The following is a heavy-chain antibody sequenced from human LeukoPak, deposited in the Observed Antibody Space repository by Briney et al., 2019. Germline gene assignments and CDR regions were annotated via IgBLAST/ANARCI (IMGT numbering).Heavy chain of an antibody. J-gene: IGHJ6*02. V-gene: IGHV1-69*01. CDR2: IIPIFGTA. D-gene: IGHD6-6*01. CDR3: ARLDEYSSSSRYYGMDV. CDR1: GGTFSSYG. Sequence: GASVKVSCKASGGTFSSYGISWVRQAPGQGLEWMGGIIPIFGTANYAQKFQGRVTITADESTSTAYMELSSLRSEDTAVYYCARLDEYSSSSRYYGMDVWGQGTTVTVYS.